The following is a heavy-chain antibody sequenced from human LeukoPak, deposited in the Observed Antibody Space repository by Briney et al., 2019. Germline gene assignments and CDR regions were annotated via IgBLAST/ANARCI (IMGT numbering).Heavy chain of an antibody. J-gene: IGHJ4*02. D-gene: IGHD3-22*01. V-gene: IGHV4-39*01. CDR3: ASPPYYYDTVLRDY. CDR2: IYYSGST. CDR1: GGSISSSSYY. Sequence: SETLSLTCTVSGGSISSSSYYWGWLRQPPGKGLEWIGSIYYSGSTYYNPSLKSRVTISVDTSKNQFSPKLSSVTAADTAVYYCASPPYYYDTVLRDYWGQGTLVTVSS.